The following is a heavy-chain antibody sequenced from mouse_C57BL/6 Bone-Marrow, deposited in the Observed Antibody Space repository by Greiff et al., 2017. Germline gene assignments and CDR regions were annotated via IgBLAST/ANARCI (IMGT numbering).Heavy chain of an antibody. V-gene: IGHV1-50*01. CDR2: IDPSDSYT. Sequence: VQLQQPGAELVKPGASVKLSCKASGYTFTSYWMQWVKQRPGQGLEWIGEIDPSDSYTNYNQKFKGKATLTVDTSSSTAYMQLSSLTSEDSAVYYCARGGWPFDYWGQGTTLTVSS. CDR3: ARGGWPFDY. J-gene: IGHJ2*01. D-gene: IGHD2-3*01. CDR1: GYTFTSYW.